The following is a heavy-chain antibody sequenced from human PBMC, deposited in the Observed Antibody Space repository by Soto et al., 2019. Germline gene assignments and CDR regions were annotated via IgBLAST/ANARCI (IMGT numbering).Heavy chain of an antibody. CDR1: GGSISSGGYY. Sequence: SETLSLTCTVSGGSISSGGYYWSWIRQHPGKGLEWIGYIYYSGSTYYNPSLKSRVTISVDTSKNQFSLKLSSVTAADTAVYYCARDRISSIDYYYGMDDWGQGTTVTVSS. J-gene: IGHJ6*02. CDR2: IYYSGST. V-gene: IGHV4-31*03. D-gene: IGHD6-6*01. CDR3: ARDRISSIDYYYGMDD.